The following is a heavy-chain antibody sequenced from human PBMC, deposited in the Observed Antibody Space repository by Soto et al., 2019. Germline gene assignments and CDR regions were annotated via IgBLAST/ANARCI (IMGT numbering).Heavy chain of an antibody. CDR2: IIPIFGTA. CDR3: ASSGYSYGWESYYYYGMDV. CDR1: GGTFSSYA. V-gene: IGHV1-69*13. Sequence: ASVKVSCKASGGTFSSYAISWVRQAPGQGLEWMGGIIPIFGTANYAQKFQGRVTITADESTSTAYMELSSLRSEDTAVYYCASSGYSYGWESYYYYGMDVWGQGTTVTVSS. J-gene: IGHJ6*02. D-gene: IGHD5-18*01.